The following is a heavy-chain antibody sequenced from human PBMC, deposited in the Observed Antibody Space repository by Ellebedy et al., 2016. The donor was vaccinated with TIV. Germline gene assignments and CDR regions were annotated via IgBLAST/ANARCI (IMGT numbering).Heavy chain of an antibody. D-gene: IGHD2-21*02. V-gene: IGHV4-39*01. CDR2: AYYSGSP. J-gene: IGHJ4*02. CDR1: GGPASSTRYY. CDR3: ARTDPWQPIDD. Sequence: MPSETLSLTFSVPGGPASSTRYYWAWIRQPPGKGLEYTGSAYYSGSPYYNPSFKSRVTLSADTSKNQFSLNLRTVTAAETAVYYCARTDPWQPIDDWGQGILVSVSS.